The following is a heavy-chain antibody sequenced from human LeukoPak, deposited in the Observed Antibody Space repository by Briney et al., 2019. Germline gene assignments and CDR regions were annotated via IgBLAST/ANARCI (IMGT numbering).Heavy chain of an antibody. Sequence: QTGGSLRLSCAVSGLTFSRYAMSWVRQAPGKGLEWVSAISESGSGTYYADSVKGRFTISRDNSKDTPSLQMNSLRAEDTAVYYCAKDIAQGYTFGSIEQDYWGQGTLVTVSS. CDR3: AKDIAQGYTFGSIEQDY. CDR2: ISESGSGT. V-gene: IGHV3-23*01. D-gene: IGHD5-18*01. J-gene: IGHJ4*02. CDR1: GLTFSRYA.